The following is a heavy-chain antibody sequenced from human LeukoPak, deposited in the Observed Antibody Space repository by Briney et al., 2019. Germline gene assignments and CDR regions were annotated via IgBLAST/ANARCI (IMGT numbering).Heavy chain of an antibody. CDR3: ARDFRSSHSNYPLDY. CDR1: GFTFSSYW. Sequence: GGSLRLSCAASGFTFSSYWMSWVRQAPGKGLEWVANIKQDGSEKYYVDSVKGRFTISRDNAKNSLYLQMNSLRAEDTAVYYCARDFRSSHSNYPLDYWAREPWSPSPQ. J-gene: IGHJ4*02. V-gene: IGHV3-7*01. D-gene: IGHD4-11*01. CDR2: IKQDGSEK.